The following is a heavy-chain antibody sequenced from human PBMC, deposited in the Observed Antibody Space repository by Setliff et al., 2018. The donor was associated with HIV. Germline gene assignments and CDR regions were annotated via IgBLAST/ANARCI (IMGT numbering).Heavy chain of an antibody. CDR2: ISYSGST. CDR1: GGSISGSSYF. V-gene: IGHV4-39*01. Sequence: SETLSLTCTVSGGSISGSSYFLAWIRQPPGRGLEWIGSISYSGSTSYNPSLESRVTMSVDTSKNQFSLRLSSVTAADTAVYYCARGRTTLTNAFDIWGLGTTVTVSS. CDR3: ARGRTTLTNAFDI. D-gene: IGHD4-17*01. J-gene: IGHJ3*02.